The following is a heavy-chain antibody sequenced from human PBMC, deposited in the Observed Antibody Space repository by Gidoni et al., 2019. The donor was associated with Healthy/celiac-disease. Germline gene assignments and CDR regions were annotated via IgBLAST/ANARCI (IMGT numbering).Heavy chain of an antibody. Sequence: EVQLVESGGGLVKPGGSLRLSCAASGFTFSSYSMNWVRQAPGKGRELVSSISSSSSYIYYADSVKGRFTISRDNAKNSLYLQMNSLRAEDTAVYYCARLGGKGSDYYYGMDVWGQGTTVTVSS. V-gene: IGHV3-21*06. J-gene: IGHJ6*02. D-gene: IGHD3-16*01. CDR3: ARLGGKGSDYYYGMDV. CDR1: GFTFSSYS. CDR2: ISSSSSYI.